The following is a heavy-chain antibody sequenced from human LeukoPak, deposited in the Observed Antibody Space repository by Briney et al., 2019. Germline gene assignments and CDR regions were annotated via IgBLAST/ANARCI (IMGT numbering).Heavy chain of an antibody. Sequence: GASVKVSCKASGGTFSSYAISWVRQAPGQGLEWMGWIKPNSGGTNYAQKFQGRVTMTRDTSISTAYMELSRLRSDDTAVYYCARVLRGDYGDCWGQGTLVTISS. D-gene: IGHD4-17*01. V-gene: IGHV1-2*02. CDR2: IKPNSGGT. CDR1: GGTFSSYA. J-gene: IGHJ4*02. CDR3: ARVLRGDYGDC.